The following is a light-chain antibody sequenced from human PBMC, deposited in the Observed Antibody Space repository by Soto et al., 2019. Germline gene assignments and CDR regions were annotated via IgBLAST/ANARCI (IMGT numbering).Light chain of an antibody. Sequence: EIVMTQSPATLSVSPGARAPLSCRASQSVSSNLAWYQQKPGQAPRLLIYGASTRATGIPARFSGSGSGTEFTLTISSLQSEDFVVYYCLQYDGWPLTFGQGTRLEIK. J-gene: IGKJ5*01. CDR2: GAS. CDR3: LQYDGWPLT. CDR1: QSVSSN. V-gene: IGKV3-15*01.